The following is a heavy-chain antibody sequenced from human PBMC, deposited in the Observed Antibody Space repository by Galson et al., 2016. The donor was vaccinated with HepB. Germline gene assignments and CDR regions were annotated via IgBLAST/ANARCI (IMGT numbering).Heavy chain of an antibody. J-gene: IGHJ4*02. CDR2: ISTHSGTT. V-gene: IGHV1-18*01. CDR3: VRDRERILDY. CDR1: GYTFTTYG. Sequence: SVKVSCKASGYTFTTYGITWVRQAPGQGLEWMGWISTHSGTTNHAQELQGRNTMTTDTSTGTAYMELANLKSDDTAIYYCVRDRERILDYWGQGTLVSVSS.